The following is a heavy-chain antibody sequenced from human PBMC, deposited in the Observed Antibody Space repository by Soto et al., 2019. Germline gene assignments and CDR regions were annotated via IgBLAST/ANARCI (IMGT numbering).Heavy chain of an antibody. V-gene: IGHV3-23*01. CDR2: ISASGRDT. J-gene: IGHJ4*02. Sequence: PGGSLRLSCAASGFTFTNFAMSWVRQAPGRGLEWVSGISASGRDTYYADSVKDRCTVSRDNSKNTLYLQMNSLRAEDTAIYYCAKGKASGWYYFDYWGQGARVTVSS. CDR3: AKGKASGWYYFDY. CDR1: GFTFTNFA. D-gene: IGHD6-19*01.